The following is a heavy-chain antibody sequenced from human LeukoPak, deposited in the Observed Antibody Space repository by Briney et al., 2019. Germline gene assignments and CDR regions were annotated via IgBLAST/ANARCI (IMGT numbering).Heavy chain of an antibody. CDR3: ARGGRWELPRPYAFDI. CDR2: ISAYNGHT. Sequence: GASVKVSCTASGYTFTSYGISWVRQAPGQGLEWMGWISAYNGHTNYAQKFQGRVIMTTDTSTSTAYMDLRSLRSDDTAVYYCARGGRWELPRPYAFDIWGQGTMVTVSS. D-gene: IGHD1-26*01. CDR1: GYTFTSYG. V-gene: IGHV1-18*01. J-gene: IGHJ3*02.